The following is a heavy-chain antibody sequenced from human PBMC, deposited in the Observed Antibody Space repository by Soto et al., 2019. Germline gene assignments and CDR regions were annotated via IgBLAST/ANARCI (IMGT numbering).Heavy chain of an antibody. CDR3: ARSHSFDGSIYRYYFDF. Sequence: SETLSLTCTVSGGSISTYYWSWIRQPPGGTLEWIGYIYASGATTYNPSLESRVTMSVDMPNNEFSLELTSLTAADTAAYYCARSHSFDGSIYRYYFDFWGQGTLVTVSS. CDR2: IYASGAT. D-gene: IGHD3-10*01. V-gene: IGHV4-59*01. J-gene: IGHJ4*02. CDR1: GGSISTYY.